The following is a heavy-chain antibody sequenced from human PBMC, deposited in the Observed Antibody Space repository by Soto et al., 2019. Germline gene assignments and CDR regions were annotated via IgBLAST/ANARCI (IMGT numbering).Heavy chain of an antibody. V-gene: IGHV4-39*01. CDR1: GGSISSTTHF. D-gene: IGHD6-13*01. J-gene: IGHJ5*02. Sequence: QLQLQESGPRLVKPPETLSLTCSVSGGSISSTTHFWGWIRQPPGKGLEWIGSIYYSGSTYYNPSVKGRVTISVHTSKKPSSLKLSSVAAADTAVYYCARGGGAAAGGRNWFDPWGQGTLVTVSS. CDR3: ARGGGAAAGGRNWFDP. CDR2: IYYSGST.